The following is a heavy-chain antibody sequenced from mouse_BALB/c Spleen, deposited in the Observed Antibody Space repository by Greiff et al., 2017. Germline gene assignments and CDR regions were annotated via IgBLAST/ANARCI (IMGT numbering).Heavy chain of an antibody. CDR1: GFTFSSYA. V-gene: IGHV5-6-5*01. CDR3: ARGTTATRDIDY. J-gene: IGHJ2*01. CDR2: ISRGGST. D-gene: IGHD1-2*01. Sequence: EVMLVESGGGLVKPGGSLKLSCAASGFTFSSYAMSWVRQTPEKRLEWVASISRGGSTYYPDSVKGRFTISRDNARNNLYLQMSSLKSEDTAMYYCARGTTATRDIDYWGQGTTLTVSS.